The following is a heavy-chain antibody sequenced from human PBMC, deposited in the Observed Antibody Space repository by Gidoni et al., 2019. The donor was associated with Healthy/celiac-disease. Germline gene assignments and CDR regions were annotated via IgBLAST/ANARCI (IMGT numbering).Heavy chain of an antibody. CDR3: ARVRRRDGYNKGGYYFDY. J-gene: IGHJ4*02. CDR1: GGSFSGYY. D-gene: IGHD5-12*01. V-gene: IGHV4-34*01. CDR2: INHSGST. Sequence: QVQLQQWGAGLLKPSETLSLTCAVYGGSFSGYYWSWIRQPPGKGLEWIGEINHSGSTNYNPSLKSRVTISVDTSKNQFSLKLSSVTAADTAVYYCARVRRRDGYNKGGYYFDYWGQGTLVTVSS.